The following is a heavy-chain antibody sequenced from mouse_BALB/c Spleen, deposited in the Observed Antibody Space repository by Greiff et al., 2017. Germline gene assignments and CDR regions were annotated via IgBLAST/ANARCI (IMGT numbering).Heavy chain of an antibody. V-gene: IGHV2-6-7*02. J-gene: IGHJ3*01. D-gene: IGHD1-2*01. CDR1: GFSLTGYG. CDR2: IWGDGST. Sequence: VQLQQSGPGLVAPSQSLSITCTVSGFSLTGYGVNWVRQPPGKGLEWLGMIWGDGSTDYNSALKSRLSISKDNSKSQVFLKMNSLQTDDTARYYCARDYMDGYAGFAYWGQGTLVTVSA. CDR3: ARDYMDGYAGFAY.